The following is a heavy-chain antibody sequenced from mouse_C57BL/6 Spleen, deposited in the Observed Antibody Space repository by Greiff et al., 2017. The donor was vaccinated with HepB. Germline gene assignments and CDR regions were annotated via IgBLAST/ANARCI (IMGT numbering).Heavy chain of an antibody. V-gene: IGHV3-8*01. J-gene: IGHJ2*01. Sequence: EVQLVESGPGLAKPSQTLSLTCSVSGYSITSDYWNWIRKFPGNKLEYMGYISYSGSTYYNPSLNSRISITRDTSTNKYYLQLNSVTTEDTATYYCARWDDRGHYFDYWGQGTTLTVSS. CDR1: GYSITSDY. CDR2: ISYSGST. CDR3: ARWDDRGHYFDY. D-gene: IGHD2-3*01.